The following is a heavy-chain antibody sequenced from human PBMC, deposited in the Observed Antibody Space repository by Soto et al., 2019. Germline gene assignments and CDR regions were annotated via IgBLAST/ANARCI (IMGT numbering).Heavy chain of an antibody. CDR1: GFSFSSYA. CDR3: AKGVNGWGNFDY. Sequence: GGSLRLSCAASGFSFSSYAISWVRQAPGKGLEWVSGISGGGGTTYYADSVKGRFTISRDNSKNTLYLQMNSLRAEDTAVYYCAKGVNGWGNFDYWGQGTLVTVSS. J-gene: IGHJ4*02. CDR2: ISGGGGTT. V-gene: IGHV3-23*01. D-gene: IGHD6-19*01.